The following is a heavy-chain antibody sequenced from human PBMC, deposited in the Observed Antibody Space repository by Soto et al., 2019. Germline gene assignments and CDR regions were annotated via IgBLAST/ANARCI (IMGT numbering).Heavy chain of an antibody. CDR2: IYYSGST. D-gene: IGHD2-15*01. CDR1: GGSISSGGYY. Sequence: SETLSLTCTVSGGSISSGGYYWSWIRQPPGKGLEWIGYIYYSGSTNYNPSLKSRVTISVDTSKNQFSLKLSSVTAADTAVYYCARRQDGYFDYWGQGTLVT. J-gene: IGHJ4*02. CDR3: ARRQDGYFDY. V-gene: IGHV4-61*08.